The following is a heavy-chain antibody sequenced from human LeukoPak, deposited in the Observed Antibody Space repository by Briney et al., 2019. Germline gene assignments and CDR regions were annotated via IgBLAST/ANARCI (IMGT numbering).Heavy chain of an antibody. J-gene: IGHJ4*02. Sequence: SQTLSLTCAISGDSVPSNSAAWNWIRQSPSRGLEWLARTYYGSKWYNDYAVSMKSRITINSDASKNQFSLQLNSVTPEDTAVYYCARSGTYTLDYWGQGTLVTVSS. CDR3: ARSGTYTLDY. CDR2: TYYGSKWYN. CDR1: GDSVPSNSAA. D-gene: IGHD1-26*01. V-gene: IGHV6-1*01.